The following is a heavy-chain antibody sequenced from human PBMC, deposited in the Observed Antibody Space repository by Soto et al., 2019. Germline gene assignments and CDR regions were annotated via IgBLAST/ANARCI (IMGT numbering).Heavy chain of an antibody. Sequence: PGGSLRLSCAASGFTFGSYTMNWVRQAPGKGLEWVSTFVGSTGSTFYADSVKGRFTISRDDSKNTLYLQMNSLRAEDTAVYYCAKRHTTVATPANYFDYWGQGTLVTVSS. J-gene: IGHJ4*02. CDR2: FVGSTGST. CDR3: AKRHTTVATPANYFDY. D-gene: IGHD1-1*01. V-gene: IGHV3-23*01. CDR1: GFTFGSYT.